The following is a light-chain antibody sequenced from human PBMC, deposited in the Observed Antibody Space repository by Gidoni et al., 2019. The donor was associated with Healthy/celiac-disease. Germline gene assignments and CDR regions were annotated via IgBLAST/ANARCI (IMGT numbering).Light chain of an antibody. V-gene: IGKV3-11*01. Sequence: EIVLTQSPATLSLSPGERATLSCRASQSVSSYVAWYQQKPGQATRLLIYDASNRATGIPARFSGSGSGTDFTLTISSLEPEDFAVYYCQQRSNWPGLTFGGGTKVEIK. CDR1: QSVSSY. CDR2: DAS. J-gene: IGKJ4*01. CDR3: QQRSNWPGLT.